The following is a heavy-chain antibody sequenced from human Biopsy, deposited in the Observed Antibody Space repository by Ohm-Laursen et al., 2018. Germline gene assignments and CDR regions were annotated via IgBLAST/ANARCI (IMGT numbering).Heavy chain of an antibody. CDR2: ISDSGST. CDR1: GGSISSFH. Sequence: GTLSLTCAVSGGSISSFHWTWIRQPPGKGPEWIGDISDSGSTNYKPSLKSRVIISVDTSKNQFSLNLSSVTAADTAVYYCARRGSGGRSFDHWGQGTLVTVSS. CDR3: ARRGSGGRSFDH. V-gene: IGHV4-59*08. J-gene: IGHJ4*02. D-gene: IGHD2-15*01.